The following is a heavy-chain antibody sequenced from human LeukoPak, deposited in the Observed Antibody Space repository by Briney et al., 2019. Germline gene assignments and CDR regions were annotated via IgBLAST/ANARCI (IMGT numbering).Heavy chain of an antibody. CDR2: ISSSGSTI. D-gene: IGHD2-2*02. CDR3: ARDGRYCSSTSCYTGKNNCYYGMDV. Sequence: GGSLRLSCAASGFTFSDYYMSWIRQAPGKGLEWVSYISSSGSTIYYADSVKGRFTISRDNAKNSLYLQMNSLRAEDTAVYYCARDGRYCSSTSCYTGKNNCYYGMDVWGQGTTVTVSS. CDR1: GFTFSDYY. V-gene: IGHV3-11*01. J-gene: IGHJ6*02.